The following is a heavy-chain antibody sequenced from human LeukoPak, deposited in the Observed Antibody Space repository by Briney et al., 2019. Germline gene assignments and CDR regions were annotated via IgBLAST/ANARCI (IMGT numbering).Heavy chain of an antibody. V-gene: IGHV3-48*04. CDR2: ISSSSSTI. Sequence: GGSLRLSCAASGFTFSSYSMNWVRQAPGKGLEWVSYISSSSSTIYYADSVKGRFTISRDNAKNSLYLQMNSLRAEDTAVYYCARVPLPLYDYVWGSYRQTAYYYFDYWGQGTLVTVSS. CDR3: ARVPLPLYDYVWGSYRQTAYYYFDY. D-gene: IGHD3-16*02. CDR1: GFTFSSYS. J-gene: IGHJ4*02.